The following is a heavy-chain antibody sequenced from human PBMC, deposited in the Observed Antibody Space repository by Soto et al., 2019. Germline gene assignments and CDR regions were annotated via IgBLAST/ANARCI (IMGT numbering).Heavy chain of an antibody. CDR3: AKDRIEMATLTPFDF. CDR2: IDGSGTKT. D-gene: IGHD4-4*01. J-gene: IGHJ4*02. CDR1: GLTFNNYA. Sequence: EVQLLESGGGLVQPGGSLRLSCAASGLTFNNYAMSWVRQAPGKGLEWVSSIDGSGTKTYYAGSVKGRFTISRDDSKNTLYLQMNSLRAEDTALYYCAKDRIEMATLTPFDFWGQGTLVTVSS. V-gene: IGHV3-23*01.